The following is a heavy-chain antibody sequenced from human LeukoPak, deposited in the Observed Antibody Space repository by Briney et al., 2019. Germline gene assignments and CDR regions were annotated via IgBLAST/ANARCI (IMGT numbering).Heavy chain of an antibody. D-gene: IGHD1-26*01. CDR1: GYTFSSYG. CDR3: SKYGGGSYYSD. J-gene: IGHJ4*02. Sequence: ASVRVSCKASGYTFSSYGIIWARQAPGQGLEWMGWVNVYNGNTDYAQKFQGRVAMTRDTSTSKASVELTIFRSEDTAVYYCSKYGGGSYYSDWGQGTLVTVSS. V-gene: IGHV1-18*01. CDR2: VNVYNGNT.